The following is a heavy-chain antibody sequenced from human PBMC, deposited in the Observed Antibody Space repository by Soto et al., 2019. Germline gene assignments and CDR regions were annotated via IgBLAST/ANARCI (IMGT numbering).Heavy chain of an antibody. V-gene: IGHV4-30-4*01. CDR3: ARVQRDTAMGHFDN. Sequence: QVQLQESGPGLVKPSQTLSLICSVSGGSINSVDYYWAWIRQTPGKGLEWIGYTSYFGTTDYMPSLRSRVTMTVDTSKNQFSLRLVSVTAADTALYYCARVQRDTAMGHFDNWGQGTLVIVSS. J-gene: IGHJ4*02. D-gene: IGHD5-18*01. CDR2: TSYFGTT. CDR1: GGSINSVDYY.